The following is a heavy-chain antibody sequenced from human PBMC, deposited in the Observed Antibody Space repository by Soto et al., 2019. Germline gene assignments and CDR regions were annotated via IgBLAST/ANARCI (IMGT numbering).Heavy chain of an antibody. V-gene: IGHV1-18*01. CDR1: GYTFTSYG. Sequence: ASVKVSCKASGYTFTSYGISWVRQAPGQGLEWMGWISAYNGNTNYAQKLQGRVTMTTDTSTSTAYMELRSLRSDDTAVYYCARDRLGIAAADSFFYYYYGMDVWGQGTTVTVSS. CDR2: ISAYNGNT. J-gene: IGHJ6*02. D-gene: IGHD6-13*01. CDR3: ARDRLGIAAADSFFYYYYGMDV.